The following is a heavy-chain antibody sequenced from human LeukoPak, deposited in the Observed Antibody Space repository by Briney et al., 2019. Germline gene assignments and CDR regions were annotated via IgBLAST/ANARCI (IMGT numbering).Heavy chain of an antibody. CDR2: IYSSGST. V-gene: IGHV4-4*07. D-gene: IGHD4-17*01. CDR3: AREGRYGDYEGY. J-gene: IGHJ4*02. Sequence: PSETLSLTCTVSGGSISSYYWSWIRQPGGKALEWIGRIYSSGSTNYNPSLKSRVTMSVDTSKNQFSLVLSSVTVADTAVYYCAREGRYGDYEGYWGQGTLVTVSS. CDR1: GGSISSYY.